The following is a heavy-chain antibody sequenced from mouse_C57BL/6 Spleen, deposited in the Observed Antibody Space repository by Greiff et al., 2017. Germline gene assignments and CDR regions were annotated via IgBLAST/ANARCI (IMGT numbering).Heavy chain of an antibody. CDR2: IYPGDGDT. Sequence: VQLQQSGAELVKPGASVKISCKASGYAFSSYWMNWVKQRPGKGLEWIGQIYPGDGDTNSYGKVKGKATLTADKSSSTAYMQLSSLTSEDSAVYFCASGGDYDPWFAYWGQGTLVTVSA. CDR1: GYAFSSYW. J-gene: IGHJ3*01. CDR3: ASGGDYDPWFAY. D-gene: IGHD2-4*01. V-gene: IGHV1-80*01.